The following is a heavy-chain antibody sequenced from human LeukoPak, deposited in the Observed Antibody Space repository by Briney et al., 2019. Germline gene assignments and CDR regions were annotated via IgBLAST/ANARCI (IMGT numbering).Heavy chain of an antibody. CDR1: GGSISSYY. Sequence: SETLSLTCTVSGGSISSYYWSWIRQPPGKGLEWIGYIYYSGSTNYSPSLKSRVAISVDTSKNQFSLKLSSVTAADTAVYYCARDYHRGDAFDIWGQGTMVTVSS. V-gene: IGHV4-59*01. CDR2: IYYSGST. CDR3: ARDYHRGDAFDI. J-gene: IGHJ3*02. D-gene: IGHD3-16*02.